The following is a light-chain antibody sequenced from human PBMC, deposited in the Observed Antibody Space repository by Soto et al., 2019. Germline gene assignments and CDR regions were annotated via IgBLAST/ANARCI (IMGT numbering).Light chain of an antibody. Sequence: QSVLTQPRSVSGSPGQSVTISCTGTSSDVGGYNYVSWYQQHPGKAPKLMIYDVSKRPPGVPDRFSGSKSGNTASLTISGLQAEDEADYYCSSYTSRSTVIFGGGTQLTVL. J-gene: IGLJ2*01. CDR2: DVS. CDR1: SSDVGGYNY. V-gene: IGLV2-11*01. CDR3: SSYTSRSTVI.